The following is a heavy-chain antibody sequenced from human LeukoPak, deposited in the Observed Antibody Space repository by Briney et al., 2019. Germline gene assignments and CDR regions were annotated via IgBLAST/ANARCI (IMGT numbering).Heavy chain of an antibody. V-gene: IGHV4-59*01. CDR2: IYYSGST. Sequence: PSETLSLTCSVSGGSFSTYYWSWIRQPPGKGLEWIGFIYYSGSTDYNPSLKSRVTISVDTSKKQFSLKLSSVTAADTAVYYCARGSYGDYNGEDFNYWGQGTLVTVSS. J-gene: IGHJ4*02. D-gene: IGHD4-17*01. CDR3: ARGSYGDYNGEDFNY. CDR1: GGSFSTYY.